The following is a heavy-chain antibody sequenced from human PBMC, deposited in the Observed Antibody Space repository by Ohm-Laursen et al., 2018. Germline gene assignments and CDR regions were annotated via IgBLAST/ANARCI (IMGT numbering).Heavy chain of an antibody. J-gene: IGHJ4*02. V-gene: IGHV3-9*01. CDR2: INWNSDSR. CDR3: AREVASVEDY. Sequence: SLRLSCAASGFQFDRYSMHWVRQAPGKGLEWVSVINWNSDSRIYADSVKGRFTISRDNSKNTLYLQMNSLRAEDTALYYCAREVASVEDYWGQGTLVTVSS. CDR1: GFQFDRYS.